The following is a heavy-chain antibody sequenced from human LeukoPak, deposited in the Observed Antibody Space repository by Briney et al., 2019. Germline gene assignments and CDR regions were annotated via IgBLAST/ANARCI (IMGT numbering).Heavy chain of an antibody. CDR2: IYHSGST. CDR3: ARCVAAAGYYYYYYMDV. Sequence: PSETLSLTCTVSGYSISSGYYWGWIRQPPGKGLEWIGSIYHSGSTYYNPSLKSRVTISVDTSKNQFSLKLSSVTAADTAVYYCARCVAAAGYYYYYYMDVWGKGTTVTVSS. J-gene: IGHJ6*03. CDR1: GYSISSGYY. D-gene: IGHD6-13*01. V-gene: IGHV4-38-2*02.